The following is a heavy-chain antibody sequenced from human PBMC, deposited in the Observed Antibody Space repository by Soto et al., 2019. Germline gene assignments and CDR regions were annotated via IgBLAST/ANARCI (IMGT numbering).Heavy chain of an antibody. D-gene: IGHD6-6*01. CDR2: IDPSDSYT. V-gene: IGHV5-10-1*01. J-gene: IGHJ5*02. CDR1: GYSFTSYW. Sequence: PGESLKISCNGSGYSFTSYWIGWVRQMPWKGLEWMGRIDPSDSYTNYSPSFQGHVTISADKSISTAYLQWSSLKASDTAMYYCARRSYAIAAQVFWFDPWGQGTLVTVSS. CDR3: ARRSYAIAAQVFWFDP.